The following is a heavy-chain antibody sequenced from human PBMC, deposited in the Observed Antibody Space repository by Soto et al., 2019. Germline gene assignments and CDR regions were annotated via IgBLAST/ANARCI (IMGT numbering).Heavy chain of an antibody. V-gene: IGHV6-1*01. Sequence: SQTLSLTCAISGDSVSSNSAAWNWIRQSPSRGLEWLGRTYYRSKWYNDYAVSVKSRITINPDTSKNQFSLKLSSVTAADTAVYYCARRGRGFYPNYFDYWGQGTLVTVSS. CDR3: ARRGRGFYPNYFDY. CDR1: GDSVSSNSAA. CDR2: TYYRSKWYN. D-gene: IGHD3-22*01. J-gene: IGHJ4*02.